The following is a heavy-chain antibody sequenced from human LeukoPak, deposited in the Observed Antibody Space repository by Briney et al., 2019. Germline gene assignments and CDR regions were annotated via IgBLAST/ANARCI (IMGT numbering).Heavy chain of an antibody. J-gene: IGHJ5*02. CDR2: INPNSGGT. Sequence: GASVKVSCKASGYTFTGYYMHWVRQAPGQGLEWMGWINPNSGGTNYAQKFQGRVTMTRDTSISTAYMELSRLRSDDTAVYYCARDGYSGYLTFDPWGQGTLVTVSS. CDR1: GYTFTGYY. D-gene: IGHD5-12*01. CDR3: ARDGYSGYLTFDP. V-gene: IGHV1-2*02.